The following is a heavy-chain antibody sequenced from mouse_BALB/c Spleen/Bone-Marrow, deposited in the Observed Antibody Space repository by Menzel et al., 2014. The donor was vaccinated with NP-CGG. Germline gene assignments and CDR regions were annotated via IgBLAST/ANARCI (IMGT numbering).Heavy chain of an antibody. Sequence: QVQLQQPGSVLVRPGVSVKLSCKASGYTFTSSWMHWAKQRPGQGLEWIGEIHPNSGNTNYNEKLKGKATLTVDTSSSTAYVDLSSLPSDDAAVNYCARHHRYAYYFDYWGQGTTLTVSS. V-gene: IGHV1S130*01. CDR2: IHPNSGNT. D-gene: IGHD2-14*01. CDR3: ARHHRYAYYFDY. J-gene: IGHJ2*01. CDR1: GYTFTSSW.